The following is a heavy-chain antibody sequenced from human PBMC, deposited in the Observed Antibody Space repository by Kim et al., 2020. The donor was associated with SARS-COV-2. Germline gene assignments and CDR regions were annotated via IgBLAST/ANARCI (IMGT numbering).Heavy chain of an antibody. Sequence: ASVKVSCKASGYTFTGYYMHWVRQAPGQGLEWMGRINPNSGGTNYAQKFQGRVTMTRDTSISTAYMELSRLRSDDTAVYYCARDPIYDFWSGYPFDYWGQGTLVTVSS. J-gene: IGHJ4*02. V-gene: IGHV1-2*06. CDR1: GYTFTGYY. CDR2: INPNSGGT. CDR3: ARDPIYDFWSGYPFDY. D-gene: IGHD3-3*01.